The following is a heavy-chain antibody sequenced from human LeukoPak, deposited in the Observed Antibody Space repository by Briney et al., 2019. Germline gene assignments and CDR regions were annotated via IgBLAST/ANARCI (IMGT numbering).Heavy chain of an antibody. D-gene: IGHD2-15*01. CDR1: AVSLSTGGLG. J-gene: IGHJ4*02. CDR3: AHREYDCSGGSCYQKPFDY. V-gene: IGHV2-5*02. Sequence: YGPTLVNPTQTLTLTCTFSAVSLSTGGLGGGWIRQPPGKALMWLALSYWDADKRYSPSLKSRLTITQGSSKHQVILTMTNIDPVDTATYYCAHREYDCSGGSCYQKPFDYWGQGTLVTVSS. CDR2: SYWDADK.